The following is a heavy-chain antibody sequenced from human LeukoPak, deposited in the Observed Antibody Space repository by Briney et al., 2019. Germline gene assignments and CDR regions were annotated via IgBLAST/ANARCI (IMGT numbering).Heavy chain of an antibody. V-gene: IGHV4-59*01. CDR2: IYYSGST. J-gene: IGHJ6*02. CDR3: ARAHPGYYYGMDV. CDR1: GGSISSYY. Sequence: PSETLSLTCTVSGGSISSYYWSWIRQPPGKGLGWIGYIYYSGSTNYNPSLKSRVTISVDTSKNQFSLKLSSVTAADTAVYYCARAHPGYYYGMDVWGQGTTVTVSS.